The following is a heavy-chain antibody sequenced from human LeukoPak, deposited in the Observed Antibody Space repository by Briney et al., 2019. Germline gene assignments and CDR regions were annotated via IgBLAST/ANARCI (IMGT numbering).Heavy chain of an antibody. CDR3: ARARGNNYGFFDY. CDR1: GFTFSSYA. V-gene: IGHV3-23*01. CDR2: ISGSGGST. Sequence: PGGSLRLSCAASGFTFSSYAMSWVRQVPGKGLEWVSAISGSGGSTYYADSVKGRFTISRDNSKNTLYLQMNSLRAEDTAVYYCARARGNNYGFFDYWGQGILVTVSS. D-gene: IGHD3/OR15-3a*01. J-gene: IGHJ4*02.